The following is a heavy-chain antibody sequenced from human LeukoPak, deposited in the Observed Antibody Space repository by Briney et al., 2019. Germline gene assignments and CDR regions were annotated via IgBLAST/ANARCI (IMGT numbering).Heavy chain of an antibody. CDR2: ISYDGSNK. D-gene: IGHD3-22*01. CDR3: ARADFDSSDYGRGLLTASFDYLRRAGITADS. V-gene: IGHV3-30*04. J-gene: IGHJ5*01. CDR1: GFTFSSYA. Sequence: GGPVRHLRAASGFTFSSYAMHWVRQAPGKGLEWVAVISYDGSNKYYADSVKGRFTIYRDNFNNTLDLQMNSLCAEDTDVYYCARADFDSSDYGRGLLTASFDYLRRAGITADS.